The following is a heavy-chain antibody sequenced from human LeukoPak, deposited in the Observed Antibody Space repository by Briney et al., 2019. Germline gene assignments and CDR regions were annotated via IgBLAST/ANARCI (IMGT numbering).Heavy chain of an antibody. Sequence: SETLSLTCAVYGGSFSAYYWSWIRQPAGKGLEWIGEINHSGSTNYNPSLKSRVTISVDTSKNQFSLKLSSVTAADTAVYYCARLPFGTMVRGAYRNWFDPWGQGTLVTVSS. V-gene: IGHV4-34*01. J-gene: IGHJ5*02. CDR1: GGSFSAYY. D-gene: IGHD3-10*01. CDR3: ARLPFGTMVRGAYRNWFDP. CDR2: INHSGST.